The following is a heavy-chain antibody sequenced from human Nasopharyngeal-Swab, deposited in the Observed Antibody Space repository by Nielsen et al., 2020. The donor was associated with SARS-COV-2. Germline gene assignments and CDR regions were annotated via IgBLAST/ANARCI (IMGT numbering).Heavy chain of an antibody. CDR1: GFTFGSYT. CDR3: TKQRGDDYGDLYYFDY. CDR2: ISGSGDGT. J-gene: IGHJ4*02. D-gene: IGHD4-17*01. Sequence: GGSLRLSCEASGFTFGSYTMNWVRQVPGKGLEWVSAISGSGDGTYYADSVKGRFTISRDNSKNTLSLQMNSLRGEDTAIYHCTKQRGDDYGDLYYFDYWGQGTLVTVSS. V-gene: IGHV3-23*01.